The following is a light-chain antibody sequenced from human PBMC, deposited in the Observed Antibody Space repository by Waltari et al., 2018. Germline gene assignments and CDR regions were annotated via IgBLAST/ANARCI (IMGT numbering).Light chain of an antibody. CDR2: DAS. J-gene: IGKJ2*01. CDR1: QSFNNY. V-gene: IGKV3-11*01. CDR3: QQLNSFPRT. Sequence: EIVLTQSPATLSLSPGERAVLSCRASQSFNNYLAWYQQKPGQAPRLLIYDASTRATGIAARFSGSGSGTDFTLTINSLQPDDFATYYCQQLNSFPRTFGQGTRLEIK.